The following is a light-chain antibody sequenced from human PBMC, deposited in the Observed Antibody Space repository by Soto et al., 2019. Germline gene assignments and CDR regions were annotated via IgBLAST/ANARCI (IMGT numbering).Light chain of an antibody. J-gene: IGKJ1*01. CDR1: RSVSNN. V-gene: IGKV3-15*01. CDR3: QQYNTWWT. Sequence: EIVMTQSPATLSVSPGERANLSCRASRSVSNNLAWYQKKPGQAPRLLIYGASTRATGIPARFSGSGSGTEFTLTISSLQSEDFAVYYCQQYNTWWTFGQGTRVEIK. CDR2: GAS.